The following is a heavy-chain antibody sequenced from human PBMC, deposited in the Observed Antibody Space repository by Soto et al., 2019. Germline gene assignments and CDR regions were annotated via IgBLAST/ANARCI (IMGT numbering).Heavy chain of an antibody. CDR3: AREGPRPSDDYGMDV. CDR1: GYTFSMSG. Sequence: QVQLVQSGAEVKKPGASVKVSCKSSGYTFSMSGLSWVRQAPGQGLEWMGWLSGYNGKTIYEHKFQTRVTMTTDTSTNMAYMKLRSLRSDDTAVYYCAREGPRPSDDYGMDVWGQGTTVTVCS. J-gene: IGHJ6*02. V-gene: IGHV1-18*01. CDR2: LSGYNGKT.